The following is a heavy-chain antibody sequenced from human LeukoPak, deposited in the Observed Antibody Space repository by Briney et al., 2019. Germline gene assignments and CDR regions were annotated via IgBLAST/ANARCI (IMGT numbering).Heavy chain of an antibody. CDR3: ARVNPIVGAALPFDY. D-gene: IGHD1-26*01. CDR1: GGTFSSYA. CDR2: INPNSGGT. Sequence: EASVKVSCKASGGTFSSYAISWVRQAPGQGLEWMGWINPNSGGTNYAQKFQGRVTMTTDTSTSTAYMELRSLRSDDTAVYYCARVNPIVGAALPFDYWGQGTLVTVSS. V-gene: IGHV1-18*01. J-gene: IGHJ4*02.